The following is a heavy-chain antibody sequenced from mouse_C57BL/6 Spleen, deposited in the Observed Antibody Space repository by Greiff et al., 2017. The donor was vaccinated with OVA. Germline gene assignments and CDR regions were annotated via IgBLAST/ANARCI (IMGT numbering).Heavy chain of an antibody. D-gene: IGHD1-1*01. Sequence: VQLQQPGAELVRPGSSVKLSCKASGYTFTSYWMHWVKQRPIQGLEWIGNIDPSDSETHYNQKFKDKATLTVDKSSSTAYMQLSSLTSEDSAVYYCASDYGSRAYWYFDVWGTGTTVTVSS. CDR1: GYTFTSYW. CDR2: IDPSDSET. J-gene: IGHJ1*03. V-gene: IGHV1-52*01. CDR3: ASDYGSRAYWYFDV.